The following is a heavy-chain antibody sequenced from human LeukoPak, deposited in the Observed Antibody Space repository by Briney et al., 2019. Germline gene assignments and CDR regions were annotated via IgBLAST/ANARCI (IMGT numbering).Heavy chain of an antibody. J-gene: IGHJ5*02. CDR2: IYYSGST. Sequence: SETLSLTCTVSGGSISSYYRSWIRQPPGKGLEWIGYIYYSGSTNYNPSLKSRVTISVDTSKNQFSLKLSSVTAADTAVYYCARRGEMATIFGVDWFDPWGQGTLVTVSS. CDR3: ARRGEMATIFGVDWFDP. CDR1: GGSISSYY. D-gene: IGHD5-24*01. V-gene: IGHV4-59*08.